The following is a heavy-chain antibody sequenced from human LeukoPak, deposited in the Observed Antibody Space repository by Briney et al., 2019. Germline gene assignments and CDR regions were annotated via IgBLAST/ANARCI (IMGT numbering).Heavy chain of an antibody. CDR3: ARGRGSGSYYPNWFDP. D-gene: IGHD1-26*01. Sequence: LETLSLTCAVYGGSFSGYYWSWIRQPPGKGLEWIGEINHSGSTNYNPSLKSRVTISVDTSKNQFSLKLSSVTAADTAVYYCARGRGSGSYYPNWFDPWGQGTLVTVSS. CDR1: GGSFSGYY. J-gene: IGHJ5*02. V-gene: IGHV4-34*01. CDR2: INHSGST.